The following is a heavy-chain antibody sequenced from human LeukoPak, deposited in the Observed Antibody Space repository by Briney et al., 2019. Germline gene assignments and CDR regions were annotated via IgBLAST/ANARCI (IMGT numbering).Heavy chain of an antibody. Sequence: GASVKVSCKASGYTFTSYGISWVRQAPGQGLEWMGWISAYNGNTNYAQKLQGRVTMTTDTSTSTDYMELRSLRSDDTAVYYCARDTPHYYDSSGYYYRIYYSDYWGQGTLVTVSS. CDR3: ARDTPHYYDSSGYYYRIYYSDY. CDR2: ISAYNGNT. CDR1: GYTFTSYG. D-gene: IGHD3-22*01. J-gene: IGHJ4*02. V-gene: IGHV1-18*01.